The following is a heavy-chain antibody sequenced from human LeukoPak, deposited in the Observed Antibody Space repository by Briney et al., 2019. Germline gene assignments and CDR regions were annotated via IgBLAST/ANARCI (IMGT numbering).Heavy chain of an antibody. J-gene: IGHJ4*02. CDR2: ISGSGGST. CDR1: GFTFSSYS. Sequence: GGSLRLSCAASGFTFSSYSMHWVRQAPGKGLEWVSAISGSGGSTYYADSVKGRFTISRDNSKNTLYLQMNSLRAEDTAVYYCAKAGPKLGGIDYWGQGTLVTVSS. CDR3: AKAGPKLGGIDY. D-gene: IGHD7-27*01. V-gene: IGHV3-23*01.